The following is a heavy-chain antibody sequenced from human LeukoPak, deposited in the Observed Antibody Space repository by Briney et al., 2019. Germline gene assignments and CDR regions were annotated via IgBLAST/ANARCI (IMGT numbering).Heavy chain of an antibody. CDR3: ARDPDYYGSGTYFNHYFDY. CDR2: ISSSSSYI. V-gene: IGHV3-21*01. J-gene: IGHJ4*02. Sequence: GGSLRLSCAASGFTFSSYSMNWVRQAPGKGLEWVSSISSSSSYIYYADSVKGRFTISRDNAKNSLYLQMNSLRAEDTAVYYCARDPDYYGSGTYFNHYFDYWGQGTLVTVSS. D-gene: IGHD3-10*01. CDR1: GFTFSSYS.